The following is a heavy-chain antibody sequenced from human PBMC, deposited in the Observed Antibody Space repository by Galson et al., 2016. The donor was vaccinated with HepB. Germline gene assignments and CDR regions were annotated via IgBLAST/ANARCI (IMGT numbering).Heavy chain of an antibody. CDR3: ARGSLSGFGPHFDY. V-gene: IGHV3-53*01. CDR1: GFSVSGSY. CDR2: IYSIGST. Sequence: SLRLSCAASGFSVSGSYMTWVRQAPGKGLEWVSIIYSIGSTYYADSVKGRFTISRDNSKNTVNLQMNSLRTDDTAGYYCARGSLSGFGPHFDYWGQGALVIVSP. J-gene: IGHJ4*02. D-gene: IGHD2/OR15-2a*01.